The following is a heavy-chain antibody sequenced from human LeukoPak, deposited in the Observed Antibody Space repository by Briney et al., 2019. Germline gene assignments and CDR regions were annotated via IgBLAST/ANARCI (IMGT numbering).Heavy chain of an antibody. Sequence: PSETLCLTCTVSGGSISTYYWSWIRQPPGKGLEWIGEINHSGSTNYNPSLKSRVTISVDTSKNQFSLKLSSVTAADTAVYYCARDGYHYGSGSYSDYWGQGTLVTVSS. J-gene: IGHJ4*02. CDR3: ARDGYHYGSGSYSDY. V-gene: IGHV4-34*01. CDR1: GGSISTYY. CDR2: INHSGST. D-gene: IGHD3-10*01.